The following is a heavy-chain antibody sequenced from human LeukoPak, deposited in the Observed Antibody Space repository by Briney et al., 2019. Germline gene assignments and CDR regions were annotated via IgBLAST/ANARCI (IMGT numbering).Heavy chain of an antibody. Sequence: TGGSLRLSCAASGFTFSNSWMTWVRQAPGKGLERVANIKEDGSETYYVGSVRGRFSISRDNAKNSVYLEMNSLRAEDTAVYFCARDRGWQQFDYWGQGTLVTVSA. CDR1: GFTFSNSW. D-gene: IGHD5-24*01. CDR3: ARDRGWQQFDY. CDR2: IKEDGSET. V-gene: IGHV3-7*01. J-gene: IGHJ4*02.